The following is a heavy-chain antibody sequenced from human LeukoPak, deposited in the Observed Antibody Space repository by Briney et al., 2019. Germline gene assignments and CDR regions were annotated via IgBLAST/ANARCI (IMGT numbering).Heavy chain of an antibody. CDR2: IWFDGNNR. V-gene: IGHV3-33*01. CDR3: ARDRVSSSSGPADYYYGVDV. D-gene: IGHD6-6*01. CDR1: GFIFSSYG. J-gene: IGHJ6*02. Sequence: SGGSLRLSCAASGFIFSSYGMHWVRQAPGKGLEWVAIIWFDGNNRYYGDSVKGRFTISRDNSKNTLDLQMDSLRVEDTAVYYCARDRVSSSSGPADYYYGVDVWGQGTTVTVSS.